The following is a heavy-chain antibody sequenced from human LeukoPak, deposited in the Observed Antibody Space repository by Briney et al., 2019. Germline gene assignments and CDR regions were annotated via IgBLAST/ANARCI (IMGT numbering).Heavy chain of an antibody. CDR2: INNDGSAT. J-gene: IGHJ2*01. CDR3: VRAGHQDYYYFDL. V-gene: IGHV3-74*01. Sequence: GRSLRLSCAPSGFAFSKYWIHGVRHRPGEGLMWVSRINNDGSATVYAASVRGRFTISRDNDENTVYLQMSSLTSEDTAVYYCVRAGHQDYYYFDLWGRGTLVSVSS. CDR1: GFAFSKYW.